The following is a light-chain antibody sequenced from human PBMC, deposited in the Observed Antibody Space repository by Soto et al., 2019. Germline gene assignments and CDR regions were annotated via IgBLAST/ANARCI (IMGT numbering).Light chain of an antibody. CDR1: NIGSKS. J-gene: IGLJ3*02. V-gene: IGLV3-21*04. Sequence: SYELTQPPSVSVAPGKTPRITCGGNNIGSKSVHWYQQKPGQAPVLVIYYDSDRPSGIPERFSGSNSGNTATLTISRVEAGDEADYYCQVWDSSSDPHWVFGGGTKLTVL. CDR3: QVWDSSSDPHWV. CDR2: YDS.